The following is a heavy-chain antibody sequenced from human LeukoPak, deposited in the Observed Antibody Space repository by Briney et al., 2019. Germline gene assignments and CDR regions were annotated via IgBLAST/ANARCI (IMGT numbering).Heavy chain of an antibody. D-gene: IGHD5-18*01. Sequence: GGSLRLSCAVSGLTFSSSWMDWVRQAPGKGLEWVASINPDGNKKYSADSVKGRFTISRDNAENSLYLQMNSLRVEDTAYYYSARDLAYSRLDYWGQGMLVTVSS. CDR2: INPDGNKK. J-gene: IGHJ4*02. CDR3: ARDLAYSRLDY. V-gene: IGHV3-7*01. CDR1: GLTFSSSW.